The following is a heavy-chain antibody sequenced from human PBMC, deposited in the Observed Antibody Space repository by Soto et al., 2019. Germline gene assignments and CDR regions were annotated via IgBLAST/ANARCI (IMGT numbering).Heavy chain of an antibody. V-gene: IGHV4-4*07. D-gene: IGHD3-9*01. J-gene: IGHJ5*02. Sequence: SETLSLTCPVCGGAISSYYWSWILQPAGNGLEWIRRIYTSGSTNYNPSLKSRVTMSVDTSKNQFSLKLSSVTAADTAVYYCARDHTQKYYDILTGHNWFDPSGQGTLVTVSS. CDR2: IYTSGST. CDR3: ARDHTQKYYDILTGHNWFDP. CDR1: GGAISSYY.